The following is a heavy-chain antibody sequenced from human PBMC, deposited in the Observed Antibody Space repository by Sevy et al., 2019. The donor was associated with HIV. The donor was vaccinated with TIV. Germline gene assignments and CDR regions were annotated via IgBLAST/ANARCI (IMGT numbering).Heavy chain of an antibody. J-gene: IGHJ4*02. Sequence: GGSLRLSCAASGLTFSSQAMSWVRQSPGKGQKWVSIISASGDHTYYADSVKGRFTISRDNSKNTWYLQMNGLRAEDTAVYYCAIEGTHRRRDYGGRGTLVTVSS. V-gene: IGHV3-23*01. CDR3: AIEGTHRRRDY. CDR1: GLTFSSQA. CDR2: ISASGDHT.